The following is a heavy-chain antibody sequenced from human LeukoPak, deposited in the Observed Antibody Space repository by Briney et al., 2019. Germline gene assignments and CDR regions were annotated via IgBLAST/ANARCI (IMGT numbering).Heavy chain of an antibody. J-gene: IGHJ5*02. D-gene: IGHD1-26*01. CDR1: GFTFSSYG. V-gene: IGHV3-30*18. Sequence: GGSLRLSCAASGFTFSSYGMHWVRQAPGKGLEWVAVISYDGSNKYYADSVKGRFTISRDNSKNTLYLQMNSLRAEDTAVYYCAKTASGSYYRSDPWGQGTLVTVSS. CDR3: AKTASGSYYRSDP. CDR2: ISYDGSNK.